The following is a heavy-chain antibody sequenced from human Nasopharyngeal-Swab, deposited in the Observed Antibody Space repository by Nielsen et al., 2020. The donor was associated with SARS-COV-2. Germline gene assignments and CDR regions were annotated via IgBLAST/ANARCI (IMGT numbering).Heavy chain of an antibody. Sequence: GGSLRLSCAASGFTFSSYAMSWVRQAPGKGLEWVSAISGSGGSTYYADSVKGRFTTSRDNSKNTLYLQMNSLRAEDTAVYYCAKVDIYCSSTSCYHHFDYWGQGTLVTVSS. V-gene: IGHV3-23*01. CDR1: GFTFSSYA. CDR3: AKVDIYCSSTSCYHHFDY. J-gene: IGHJ4*02. CDR2: ISGSGGST. D-gene: IGHD2-2*01.